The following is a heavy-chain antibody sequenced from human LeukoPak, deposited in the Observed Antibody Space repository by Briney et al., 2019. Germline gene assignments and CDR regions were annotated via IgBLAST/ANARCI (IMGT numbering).Heavy chain of an antibody. CDR3: AKDARDYGDYVFDY. CDR2: ISYDGSNK. Sequence: GRSLRLSCAAPGFTFSSYGMHWVRQAPGQGLGWGGVISYDGSNKYYADSVKGRFTISRDNSKNTLYLQMNSLRAEDTAVYYCAKDARDYGDYVFDYWGQGTLVTVSS. V-gene: IGHV3-30*18. CDR1: GFTFSSYG. D-gene: IGHD4-17*01. J-gene: IGHJ4*02.